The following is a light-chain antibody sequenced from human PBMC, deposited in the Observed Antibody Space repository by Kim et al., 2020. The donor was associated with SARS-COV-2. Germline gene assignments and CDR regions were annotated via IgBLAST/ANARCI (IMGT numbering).Light chain of an antibody. Sequence: GETFRITCQGDSLRSYYASWYQQKPGQAPVLVIYGKNNLPSGIPDRFSGSSSGNTASLTITGAQAEDEADYYCNSRDSSGNHPVVFGGGTQLTVL. CDR1: SLRSYY. CDR2: GKN. J-gene: IGLJ2*01. V-gene: IGLV3-19*01. CDR3: NSRDSSGNHPVV.